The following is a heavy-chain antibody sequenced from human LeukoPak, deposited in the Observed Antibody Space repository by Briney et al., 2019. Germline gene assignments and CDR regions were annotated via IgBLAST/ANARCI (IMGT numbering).Heavy chain of an antibody. V-gene: IGHV4-39*01. CDR2: IYYSGST. CDR3: VRHESTMIVVVITPGFDY. D-gene: IGHD3-22*01. CDR1: GGSISSSSYY. J-gene: IGHJ4*02. Sequence: PSETLSLTCTVSGGSISSSSYYWGWIRQPPGKGLEWIGSIYYSGSTYYNPSLKSRVTISVDTSKNQFALKLSSVTAADTAVYYCVRHESTMIVVVITPGFDYWGQGTLVTVSS.